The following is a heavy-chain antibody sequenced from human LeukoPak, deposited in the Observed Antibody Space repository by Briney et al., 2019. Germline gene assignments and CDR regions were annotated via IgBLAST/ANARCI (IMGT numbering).Heavy chain of an antibody. D-gene: IGHD5-24*01. CDR2: IYPGNSDT. CDR1: GYSVTNYW. CDR3: ARRNERDGYKIDY. J-gene: IGHJ4*02. Sequence: GESLKISCKGSGYSVTNYWIGWVRQMPGKGLEWMGIIYPGNSDTKYSPSFQGQVTISADKSISTAYLQWSSLKASDTAMYYCARRNERDGYKIDYRGQGTLVTVSS. V-gene: IGHV5-51*01.